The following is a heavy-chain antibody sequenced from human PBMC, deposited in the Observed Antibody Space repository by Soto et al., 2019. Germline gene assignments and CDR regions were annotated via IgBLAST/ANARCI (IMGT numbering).Heavy chain of an antibody. CDR2: IYHSGST. CDR1: GYSISSGYY. Sequence: KTSETLSLTCAVSGYSISSGYYWGWIRQPPGKGLEWIGSIYHSGSTYYNPSLKSRVTISVDTSKNQFSLKLSSVTAADTAVYYCAREQGILTGYDYYYYGMDVWGQGTTVTVSS. V-gene: IGHV4-38-2*02. CDR3: AREQGILTGYDYYYYGMDV. D-gene: IGHD3-9*01. J-gene: IGHJ6*02.